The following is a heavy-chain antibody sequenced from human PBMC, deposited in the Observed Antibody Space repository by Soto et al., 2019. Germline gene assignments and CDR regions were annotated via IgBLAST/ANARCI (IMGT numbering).Heavy chain of an antibody. D-gene: IGHD6-13*01. CDR1: GFTFSSYW. Sequence: GVSLRLSCAASGFTFSSYWMSWVRQAPGKGLEWVANIKQDGSEKYYVDSVKGRFTISRDNAKNSLYPQMNSLRAEDTAVYYCARDRILEQQLVLVYYYYGMDVWGQGTTVTVSS. V-gene: IGHV3-7*03. CDR3: ARDRILEQQLVLVYYYYGMDV. J-gene: IGHJ6*02. CDR2: IKQDGSEK.